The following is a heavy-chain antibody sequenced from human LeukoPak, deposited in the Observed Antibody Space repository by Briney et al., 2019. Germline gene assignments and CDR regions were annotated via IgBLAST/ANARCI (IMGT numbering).Heavy chain of an antibody. CDR3: ARDEGFGELYAFDI. Sequence: SGTLSLTCAVSGGSISSSNWWSWVRQPPGKGLEWIGEVYHSGNTDYNPSLKSRVTISVDKSKNQSSLKLTSVTAADTAVYYCARDEGFGELYAFDIWGQGTMVTVSS. V-gene: IGHV4-4*02. CDR2: VYHSGNT. J-gene: IGHJ3*02. CDR1: GGSISSSNW. D-gene: IGHD3-10*01.